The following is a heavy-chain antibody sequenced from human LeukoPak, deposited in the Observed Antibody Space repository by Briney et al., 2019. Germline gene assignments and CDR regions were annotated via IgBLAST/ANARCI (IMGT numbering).Heavy chain of an antibody. CDR3: ASGYARSARHQSDF. CDR2: ISWNSGSI. J-gene: IGHJ4*02. D-gene: IGHD5-12*01. CDR1: GFTFDDYA. V-gene: IGHV3-9*01. Sequence: GGSLRLSCAASGFTFDDYAMHWVRQAPGKGLEWVSGISWNSGSIGYADSVKGRFTISRDNAKNTLYLQMNSLRVEDTAVYYCASGYARSARHQSDFWGQGTVVTVSS.